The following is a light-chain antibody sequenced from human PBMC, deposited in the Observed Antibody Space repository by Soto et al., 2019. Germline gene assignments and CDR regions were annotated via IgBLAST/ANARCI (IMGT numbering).Light chain of an antibody. V-gene: IGKV1-5*01. J-gene: IGKJ1*01. CDR2: DAS. CDR1: QNINNW. CDR3: QHMRT. Sequence: DIQMTQSPSTLSASIVDRVTITCRASQNINNWIAWYQQKPGKAPKFLIYDASTLESGVPSRFSGSGFGTEFSLTISSLQPDDFGSYYCQHMRTFGQGTKVEMK.